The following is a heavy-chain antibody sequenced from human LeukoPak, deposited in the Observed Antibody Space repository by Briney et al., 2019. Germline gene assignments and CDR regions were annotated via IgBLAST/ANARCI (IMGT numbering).Heavy chain of an antibody. Sequence: GGSLRLSCAASGFTFSSYAMSWVRQAPGKGLEWVSAISGSGGSTYYADSVKGRSTIPRDNSKNTLYLQMNSLRAEDTAVYYCAKGIVGATRKINFFDYWGQGTLVTVSS. D-gene: IGHD1-26*01. J-gene: IGHJ4*02. CDR1: GFTFSSYA. V-gene: IGHV3-23*01. CDR3: AKGIVGATRKINFFDY. CDR2: ISGSGGST.